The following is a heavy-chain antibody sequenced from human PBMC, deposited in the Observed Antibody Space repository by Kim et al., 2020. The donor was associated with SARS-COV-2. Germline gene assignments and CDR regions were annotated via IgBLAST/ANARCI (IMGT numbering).Heavy chain of an antibody. CDR2: ISPSDGGT. CDR1: GYTFTSYH. CDR3: ARVFASSSFYYFYAMDV. D-gene: IGHD6-13*01. V-gene: IGHV1-46*01. J-gene: IGHJ6*02. Sequence: ASVKVSCKASGYTFTSYHIHWVRQAPGQGPEWMGLISPSDGGTTYAQKFQARVTLTRDTSTDTVYLEVSSLRSEDTAVYYCARVFASSSFYYFYAMDVWGQGTTVTVSS.